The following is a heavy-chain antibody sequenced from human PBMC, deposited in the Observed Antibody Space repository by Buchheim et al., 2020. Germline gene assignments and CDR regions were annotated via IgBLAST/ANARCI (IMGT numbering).Heavy chain of an antibody. V-gene: IGHV4-59*01. Sequence: QVQLQESGPGLVKPSETLSLTCTVSGGSISSYYWSWIRQPPGKGLEWIGYIYYSGSTNYNPSLKSRVTISVDTSKNQFSLKLSSVTAADTAVYYCARSIGRRGYDFQCYFDYWGQGTL. D-gene: IGHD5-12*01. J-gene: IGHJ4*02. CDR3: ARSIGRRGYDFQCYFDY. CDR1: GGSISSYY. CDR2: IYYSGST.